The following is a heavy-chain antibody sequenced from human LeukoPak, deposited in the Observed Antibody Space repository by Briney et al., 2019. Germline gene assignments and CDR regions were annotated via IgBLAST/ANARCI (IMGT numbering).Heavy chain of an antibody. CDR2: ISSGGGST. J-gene: IGHJ4*02. Sequence: GSLRLSCAASGFTFSSYAMSWVRQAPGKGLEWVSGISSGGGSTYYADSVKGRFTISRDNSKNTLDLEMNSLRAEDTAVYYCAKDVGGYYFTYWSGCFDHWGQGTLVTVSS. D-gene: IGHD3-10*01. CDR3: AKDVGGYYFTYWSGCFDH. CDR1: GFTFSSYA. V-gene: IGHV3-23*01.